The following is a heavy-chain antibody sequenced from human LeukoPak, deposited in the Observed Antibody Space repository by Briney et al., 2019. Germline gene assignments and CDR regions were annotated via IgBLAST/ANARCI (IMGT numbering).Heavy chain of an antibody. V-gene: IGHV1-18*01. D-gene: IGHD1-26*01. CDR3: ARDYVGATRDQAFQH. CDR2: ISAYNGNT. J-gene: IGHJ1*01. Sequence: ASVKVSCKASGYTFTSYGISWVRQAPGQGLEWMGWISAYNGNTNYAQKLQGRVTMTTDTSTSTAYMELRSLRSDDTAVYYCARDYVGATRDQAFQHWGQGTLVTVSS. CDR1: GYTFTSYG.